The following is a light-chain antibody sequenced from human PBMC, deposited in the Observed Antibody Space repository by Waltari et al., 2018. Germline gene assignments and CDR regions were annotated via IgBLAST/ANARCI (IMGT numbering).Light chain of an antibody. CDR1: SGHSSYS. CDR3: QTWGTGIT. Sequence: QVVLTQSPSASASLGASVKLTYTLSSGHSSYSIAWHQQHPEKGPRYLMKVNNDGSHTKGDGTPDRCSGSNSGAERYLTISSLQSEDEADYYCQTWGTGITFGGGTKLTVL. J-gene: IGLJ2*01. V-gene: IGLV4-69*01. CDR2: VNNDGSH.